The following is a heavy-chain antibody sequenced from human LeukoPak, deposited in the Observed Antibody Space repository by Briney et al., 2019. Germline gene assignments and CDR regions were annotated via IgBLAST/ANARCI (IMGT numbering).Heavy chain of an antibody. CDR2: IYYSGST. Sequence: SETLPLTCTVSGGSISSYYWSWIRQPPGKGLEWIGYIYYSGSTNYNPSLKSRVTISVDTSKNQFSLKLSSVTAADTAVYYCARYYDSSGYYPSHFDYWGQGTLVTVSS. CDR3: ARYYDSSGYYPSHFDY. D-gene: IGHD3-22*01. J-gene: IGHJ4*02. V-gene: IGHV4-59*08. CDR1: GGSISSYY.